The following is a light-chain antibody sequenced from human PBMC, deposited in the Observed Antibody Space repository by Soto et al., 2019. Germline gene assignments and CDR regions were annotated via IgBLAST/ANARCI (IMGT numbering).Light chain of an antibody. J-gene: IGKJ1*01. CDR1: QSINTW. CDR2: DAS. V-gene: IGKV1-5*01. Sequence: DIQMTQSPSTLSASVKDRVTITCRASQSINTWLVWYQQKPGKAPNLLIYDASSLESGVPSRFSGSGSGTEFTLTISSLQPDDSATYYCQQYNSYPWTFGQGTKVEIK. CDR3: QQYNSYPWT.